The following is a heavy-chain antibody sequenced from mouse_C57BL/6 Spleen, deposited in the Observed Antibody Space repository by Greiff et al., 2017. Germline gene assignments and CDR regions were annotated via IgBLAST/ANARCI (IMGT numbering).Heavy chain of an antibody. Sequence: EVKLVESGGGLVKPGGSLKLSCAASGFTFSSYAMSWVRQTPEKRLEWVATISDGGSYTYYPDNVKGRFTLSRDNAKNNLYLQMSHLKSEDTAMYDCAREGGYGYDGGFAYWGQGTLVTVSA. V-gene: IGHV5-4*03. CDR2: ISDGGSYT. J-gene: IGHJ3*01. D-gene: IGHD2-2*01. CDR1: GFTFSSYA. CDR3: AREGGYGYDGGFAY.